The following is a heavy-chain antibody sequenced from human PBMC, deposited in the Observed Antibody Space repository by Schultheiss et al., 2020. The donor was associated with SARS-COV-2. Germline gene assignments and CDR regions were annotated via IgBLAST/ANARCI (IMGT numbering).Heavy chain of an antibody. CDR2: INPNSGGT. CDR3: ARDFYSRTNWFDP. Sequence: GGSLRLSCKATGYSFTDYYIHWVRQAPGQGPEWMGWINPNSGGTNYAQKFQGRVTMTRDTSISTAYMELSRLRSDDTAVYYCARDFYSRTNWFDPWGQGALVTVSS. V-gene: IGHV1-2*02. D-gene: IGHD6-13*01. CDR1: GYSFTDYY. J-gene: IGHJ5*02.